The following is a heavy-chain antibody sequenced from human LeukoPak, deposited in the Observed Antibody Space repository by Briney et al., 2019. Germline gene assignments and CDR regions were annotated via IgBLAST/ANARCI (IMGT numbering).Heavy chain of an antibody. CDR3: ATIAVAGPRLPYYFDY. CDR2: FDSEDGET. D-gene: IGHD6-19*01. Sequence: ASVKVSCKVSGYTLTELSMHWVRQAPGKGLEWMGGFDSEDGETIYAQKFQGRVTMTEDTSTDTAYMELSSLRSEDTAVYYCATIAVAGPRLPYYFDYWGQGTLVTVSS. CDR1: GYTLTELS. V-gene: IGHV1-24*01. J-gene: IGHJ4*02.